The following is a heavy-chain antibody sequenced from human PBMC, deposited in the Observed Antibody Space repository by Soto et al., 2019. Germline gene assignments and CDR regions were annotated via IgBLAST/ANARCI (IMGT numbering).Heavy chain of an antibody. CDR1: GFTFDDYA. Sequence: EVQLVESGGGLVQPGRSLRLSCAASGFTFDDYAMHWFRQVPGKGLEWVSGISWNSGDIGYADSVKGRFTISRDNAKNSLYLQMNSLRAEDTAFYYCAKGYNLVGVTNDYSAAFDIWGQGTMVNVSS. CDR2: ISWNSGDI. J-gene: IGHJ3*02. CDR3: AKGYNLVGVTNDYSAAFDI. V-gene: IGHV3-9*01. D-gene: IGHD5-12*01.